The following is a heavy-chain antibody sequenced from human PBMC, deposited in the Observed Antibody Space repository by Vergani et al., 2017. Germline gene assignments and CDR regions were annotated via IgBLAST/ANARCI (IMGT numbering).Heavy chain of an antibody. D-gene: IGHD4-23*01. Sequence: QVQLQESGPGLVKPSETLSLTCAVSGYSISSGYYWGWIRQPPGKGLEWIGSIYHSGSTYYNPSLKSRVTISVDTSKNQFSLKLSSVTAADTAVYYCARDARWYMDVWGKGTTVTVSS. V-gene: IGHV4-38-2*02. CDR2: IYHSGST. CDR1: GYSISSGYY. CDR3: ARDARWYMDV. J-gene: IGHJ6*03.